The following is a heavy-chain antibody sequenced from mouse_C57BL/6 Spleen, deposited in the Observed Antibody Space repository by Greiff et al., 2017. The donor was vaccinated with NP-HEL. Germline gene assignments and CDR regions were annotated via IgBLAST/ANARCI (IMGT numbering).Heavy chain of an antibody. J-gene: IGHJ1*03. V-gene: IGHV5-17*01. D-gene: IGHD1-1*01. CDR3: ARDYYGSSYWYFVV. CDR2: ISSGSSTI. Sequence: EVKLVESGGGLVKPGGSLKLSCAASGFTFSDYGMHWVRQAPEKGLEWVAYISSGSSTIYYADTVKGRFTISRDNAKNTLFLQMTSLRSEDTAMYYCARDYYGSSYWYFVVWGTGTTVTVSS. CDR1: GFTFSDYG.